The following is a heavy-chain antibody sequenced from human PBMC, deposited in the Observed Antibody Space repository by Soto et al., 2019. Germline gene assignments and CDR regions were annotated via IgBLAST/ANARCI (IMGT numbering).Heavy chain of an antibody. D-gene: IGHD3-22*01. Sequence: GGSLRLSSAASGFTFSSYAMSWVRQAPGKGLEWVSAISGSGGSTYYADSVKGRFTISRDNSKNTLYLQMNSLRAEDTAVYYCAKDRGYYDSSGEFYYYYGMDVWGQGTTVIVSS. CDR2: ISGSGGST. J-gene: IGHJ6*02. CDR1: GFTFSSYA. CDR3: AKDRGYYDSSGEFYYYYGMDV. V-gene: IGHV3-23*01.